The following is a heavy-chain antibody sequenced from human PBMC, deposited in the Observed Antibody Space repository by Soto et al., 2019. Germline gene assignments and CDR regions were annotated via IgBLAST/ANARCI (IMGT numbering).Heavy chain of an antibody. CDR1: GYSFTAFY. Sequence: QVQLVQSGAEVKNPGASVTVSCKASGYSFTAFYMHWVRQAPGQGLEWMGWINSNRGATKYAPKFQGRVTMTRDTSVNTADMEVSWLTSDDTAVYYCARDRGQNSGYDWGQGTLVTVSS. D-gene: IGHD5-12*01. V-gene: IGHV1-2*02. CDR3: ARDRGQNSGYD. CDR2: INSNRGAT. J-gene: IGHJ4*02.